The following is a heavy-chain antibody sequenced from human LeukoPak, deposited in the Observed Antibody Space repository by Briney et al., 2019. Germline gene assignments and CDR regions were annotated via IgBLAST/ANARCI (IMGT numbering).Heavy chain of an antibody. CDR1: GGSISSGDYY. CDR3: ARGYDFWSGYHRGPFDY. Sequence: SETLSLTCTVSGGSISSGDYYWSWIRQPPGKGLEWIGYIYHSGSTYYNPSLKSRVTISVDRSKNQFSLKLSSVTAADTAVYYCARGYDFWSGYHRGPFDYWGQGTLVTASS. V-gene: IGHV4-30-2*01. D-gene: IGHD3-3*01. CDR2: IYHSGST. J-gene: IGHJ4*02.